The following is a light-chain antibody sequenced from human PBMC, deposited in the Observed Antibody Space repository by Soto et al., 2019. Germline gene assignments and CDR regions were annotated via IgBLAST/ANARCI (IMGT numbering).Light chain of an antibody. V-gene: IGKV1-5*03. Sequence: DIQVTQSPSSLSPSVGDRVTITCRASQTINNWLAWYQQKPGRAPKLLIYKASTLESGVPSRFSGSGSGTQFTLTISSLQPDDFATYYCQQYNTYSTFGPGTKVDIK. CDR3: QQYNTYST. J-gene: IGKJ3*01. CDR2: KAS. CDR1: QTINNW.